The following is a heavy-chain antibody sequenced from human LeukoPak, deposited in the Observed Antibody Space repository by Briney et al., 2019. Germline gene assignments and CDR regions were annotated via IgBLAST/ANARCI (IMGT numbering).Heavy chain of an antibody. CDR2: IIPILGIA. J-gene: IGHJ6*02. D-gene: IGHD3-22*01. CDR3: AREGDYYDSSGPSDYYYGMDV. Sequence: SVKVSCKASGGTFSSYAISWVRQAPGQGLEWMGRIIPILGIANYAQKFQGRVTITADKSTSTAYMELSSLRSEDTAVYYCAREGDYYDSSGPSDYYYGMDVWGQGTTVTVSS. CDR1: GGTFSSYA. V-gene: IGHV1-69*04.